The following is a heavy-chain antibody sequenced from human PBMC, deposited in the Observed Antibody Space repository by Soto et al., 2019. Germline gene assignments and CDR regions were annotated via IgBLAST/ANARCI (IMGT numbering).Heavy chain of an antibody. D-gene: IGHD3-22*01. CDR1: GGTFSSYA. J-gene: IGHJ6*02. Sequence: SVKVSCKASGGTFSSYAISWVRQAPGQGLEWMGGIIPIFGTANYAQKFQGRVTITADESTSTAYMELSSLRSEDTAVYYCASSPYDSSGYYVPEPPLYYYYGMDVWGQGTTVTVSS. CDR2: IIPIFGTA. V-gene: IGHV1-69*13. CDR3: ASSPYDSSGYYVPEPPLYYYYGMDV.